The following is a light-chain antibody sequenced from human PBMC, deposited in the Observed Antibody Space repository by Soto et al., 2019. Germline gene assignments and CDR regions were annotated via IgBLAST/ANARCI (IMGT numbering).Light chain of an antibody. CDR1: QSISSY. V-gene: IGKV1-39*01. Sequence: DIQMTQSPSSLSASVGDRVTITCRASQSISSYLNWYQQKPGKAPKLLIYAASSLQSGVPSRFSCSGSGTDFTLTISSLQPEDFATYYCQQSYSNPSITFGQGTRLEIK. J-gene: IGKJ5*01. CDR2: AAS. CDR3: QQSYSNPSIT.